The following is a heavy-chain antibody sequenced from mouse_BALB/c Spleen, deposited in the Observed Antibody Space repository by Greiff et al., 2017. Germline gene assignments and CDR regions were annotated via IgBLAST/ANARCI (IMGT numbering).Heavy chain of an antibody. CDR1: GYTFSSYW. Sequence: VQLQQSGAELMKPGASVKISCKATGYTFSSYWIEWVKQRPGHGLEWIGEILPGSGSTNYNEKFKGKATLTVDKSSSTAYMQLSSLTSEDSAVYYCARDPANWENFDYWGQGTTLTVSS. D-gene: IGHD4-1*01. CDR2: ILPGSGST. J-gene: IGHJ2*01. CDR3: ARDPANWENFDY. V-gene: IGHV1-9*01.